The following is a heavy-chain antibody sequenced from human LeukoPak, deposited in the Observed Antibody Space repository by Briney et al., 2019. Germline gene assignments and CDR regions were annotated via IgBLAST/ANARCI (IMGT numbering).Heavy chain of an antibody. Sequence: GGSLRLSCAASGFTFSSYSMNWVRQAPGKGLEWVSSISSSSSYIYYADSVKGRFTISRDNAKNSLYLQMNSLRAEDTAVYYCAKGPGYSYGHHFDYWGQGTLVTVSS. D-gene: IGHD5-18*01. CDR3: AKGPGYSYGHHFDY. J-gene: IGHJ4*02. CDR2: ISSSSSYI. V-gene: IGHV3-21*01. CDR1: GFTFSSYS.